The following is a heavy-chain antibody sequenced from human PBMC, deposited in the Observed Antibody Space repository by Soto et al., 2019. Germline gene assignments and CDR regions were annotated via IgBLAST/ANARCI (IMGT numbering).Heavy chain of an antibody. CDR2: IIPIFGTA. CDR1: VGTFSSYA. CDR3: ARGDDYGGTNWFDP. D-gene: IGHD4-17*01. J-gene: IGHJ5*02. Sequence: QVQLVQSGAEVKKPGSSVKVSCKASVGTFSSYAISWVRQAPGQGLEWMGGIIPIFGTANYAQKFQGRVTITADESTSTAYMELSSLRSEDTAVYYCARGDDYGGTNWFDPWGQGTLVTVSS. V-gene: IGHV1-69*12.